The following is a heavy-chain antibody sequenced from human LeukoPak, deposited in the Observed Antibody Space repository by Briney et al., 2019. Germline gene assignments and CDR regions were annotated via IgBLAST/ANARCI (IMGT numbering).Heavy chain of an antibody. V-gene: IGHV4-34*01. Sequence: QPSETLSLTCAVYGGSLNGYYWSWICQPPGKGLEWSGEINHSGSTNYNPSLKSRVTVSVDTSKNQFSLKLSSVTAADTAVYYCARGVYYGSGNYYNVWNYWGRGTLVTVSS. CDR1: GGSLNGYY. CDR2: INHSGST. D-gene: IGHD3-10*01. J-gene: IGHJ4*02. CDR3: ARGVYYGSGNYYNVWNY.